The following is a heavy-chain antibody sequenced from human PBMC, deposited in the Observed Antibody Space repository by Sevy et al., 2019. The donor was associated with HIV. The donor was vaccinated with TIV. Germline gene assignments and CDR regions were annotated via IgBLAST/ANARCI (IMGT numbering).Heavy chain of an antibody. Sequence: GGSLRLSCAASGFTFSSYAMHWVRQAPGKGLEWVAVISYDGSNKYYADSVKGRFTISRDNSKNTLYLQMNSLRAEDTAVCYCARDRWGYGDYVNYYYGMDVWGQGTTVTVSS. D-gene: IGHD4-17*01. J-gene: IGHJ6*02. CDR2: ISYDGSNK. V-gene: IGHV3-30-3*01. CDR1: GFTFSSYA. CDR3: ARDRWGYGDYVNYYYGMDV.